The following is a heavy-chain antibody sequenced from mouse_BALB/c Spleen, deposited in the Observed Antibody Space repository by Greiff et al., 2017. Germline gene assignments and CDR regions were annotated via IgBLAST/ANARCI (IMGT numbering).Heavy chain of an antibody. V-gene: IGHV7-1*02. D-gene: IGHD2-3*01. CDR3: ARDAMGEDGYYPSWFAY. CDR2: SRNKANDYTT. Sequence: EVKLVESGGGLVQPGGSLRLSCATSGFTFSDFYMEWVRQPPGKRLEWIAASRNKANDYTTEYSASVKGRFIVSRDTSQSILYLQMNALRAEDTAIYYCARDAMGEDGYYPSWFAYWGQGTLVTVSA. CDR1: GFTFSDFY. J-gene: IGHJ3*01.